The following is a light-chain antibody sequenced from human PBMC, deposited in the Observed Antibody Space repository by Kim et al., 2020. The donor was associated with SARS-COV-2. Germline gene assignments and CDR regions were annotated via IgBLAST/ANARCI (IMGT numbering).Light chain of an antibody. V-gene: IGLV3-1*01. Sequence: SYEPTQPPSVSVSPGQTASITCSGDKLGDKYACWYQQKPGQSPVLVIYQDSKRPSGIPERFSGSNSGNTATLTISGTQAMDEADYYCQAWDSSTHVVFGG. CDR3: QAWDSSTHVV. CDR2: QDS. J-gene: IGLJ2*01. CDR1: KLGDKY.